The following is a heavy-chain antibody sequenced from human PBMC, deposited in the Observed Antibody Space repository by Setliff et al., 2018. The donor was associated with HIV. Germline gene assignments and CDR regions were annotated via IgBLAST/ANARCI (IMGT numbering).Heavy chain of an antibody. CDR3: ARQDTVMVTGFDY. J-gene: IGHJ4*02. V-gene: IGHV5-10-1*01. CDR1: GYSFTSYW. D-gene: IGHD5-18*01. Sequence: GESLKISCKGSGYSFTSYWISWVRQMPGKGLEWMGRIDPSDSYTNYSPSFQGHVTISADKSISTAYLQWSSLKASDTAVYYCARQDTVMVTGFDYWGQGTLVTVSS. CDR2: IDPSDSYT.